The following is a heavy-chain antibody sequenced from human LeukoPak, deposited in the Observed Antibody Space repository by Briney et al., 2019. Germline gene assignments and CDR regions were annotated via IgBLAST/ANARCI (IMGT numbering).Heavy chain of an antibody. CDR1: GYIFTSYN. V-gene: IGHV1-46*01. Sequence: ASVKVSCKASGYIFTSYNIYWVRQAPGQGLEWMGIINPSGGSTNYAQKFQGRVTMTRDTSTRTVYMELSRLRSDDTAVYYCARGPHGDPHFDYGGREPLVTVSS. CDR3: ARGPHGDPHFDY. CDR2: INPSGGST. J-gene: IGHJ4*02. D-gene: IGHD3-10*01.